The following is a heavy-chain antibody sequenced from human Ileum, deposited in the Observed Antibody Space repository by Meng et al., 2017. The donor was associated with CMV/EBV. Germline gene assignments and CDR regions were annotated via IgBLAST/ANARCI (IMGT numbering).Heavy chain of an antibody. V-gene: IGHV4-34*02. CDR3: ATGTSQAWELLHS. CDR2: INHSGGS. Sequence: QLRRGGAVLLKPPAPLSLACGVYGWSFSGYHWSWIRQPPGKGLEWIGEINHSGGSNYNPSLKSRVTISLDTSKTQFSLKLNSVTAADTAVYYCATGTSQAWELLHSWGQGILVTVSS. CDR1: GWSFSGYH. D-gene: IGHD1-26*01. J-gene: IGHJ4*02.